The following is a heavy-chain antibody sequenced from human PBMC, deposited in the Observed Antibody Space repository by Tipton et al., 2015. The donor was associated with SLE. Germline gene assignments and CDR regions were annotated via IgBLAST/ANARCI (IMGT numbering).Heavy chain of an antibody. Sequence: SLRLSCAASGFTFSSYEMNWVRQAPEKGLEWVSYISSSGSTIYYADSVKGRFTISRDNAKNSLYLQMNSLRAEDTAVYYCARYRDYYDPYYFDYWGQGTLVTVSS. J-gene: IGHJ4*02. CDR1: GFTFSSYE. CDR3: ARYRDYYDPYYFDY. D-gene: IGHD3-22*01. CDR2: ISSSGSTI. V-gene: IGHV3-48*03.